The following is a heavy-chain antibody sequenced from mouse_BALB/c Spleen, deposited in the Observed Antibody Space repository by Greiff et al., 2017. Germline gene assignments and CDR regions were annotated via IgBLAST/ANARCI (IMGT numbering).Heavy chain of an antibody. V-gene: IGHV1-12*01. Sequence: QVQLQQPGAELVKPGASVKMSCKASGYTFTSYNMHWVKQTPGQGLEWIGAIYPGNGDTSYNQKFKGKATLTADKSSSTAYMQLSSLTSEDSAVYYCARQGWDEEAWFAYWGQGTLVTVSA. D-gene: IGHD3-3*01. CDR2: IYPGNGDT. CDR3: ARQGWDEEAWFAY. CDR1: GYTFTSYN. J-gene: IGHJ3*01.